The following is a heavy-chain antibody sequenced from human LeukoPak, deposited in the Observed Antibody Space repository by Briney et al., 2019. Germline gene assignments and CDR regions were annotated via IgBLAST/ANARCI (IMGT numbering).Heavy chain of an antibody. CDR2: MNPNSGNT. CDR1: GYTFTSYD. Sequence: GASVKVSCKASGYTFTSYDINRVRQATGQGLEWMGWMNPNSGNTGYAQKFQGRVTMTRNASIGTAYMELTILTSEDAAIYYCATGDPSCTSASCYNFWGQGTLVSVSS. V-gene: IGHV1-8*01. J-gene: IGHJ4*02. CDR3: ATGDPSCTSASCYNF. D-gene: IGHD2-2*02.